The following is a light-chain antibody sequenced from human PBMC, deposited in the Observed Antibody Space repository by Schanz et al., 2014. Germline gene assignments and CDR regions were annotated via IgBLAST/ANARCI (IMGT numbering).Light chain of an antibody. V-gene: IGKV3-11*01. CDR1: QSVSSY. Sequence: EIVLTQSPATVSLSPGERATLSCRASQSVSSYLAWYQHKPDQAPRLLIYDASNRATGIPARFSGSGSGTDFTLPISSLEPEDFAVYYCHHRSHWRGTFGQGTKLEIK. CDR2: DAS. CDR3: HHRSHWRGT. J-gene: IGKJ2*02.